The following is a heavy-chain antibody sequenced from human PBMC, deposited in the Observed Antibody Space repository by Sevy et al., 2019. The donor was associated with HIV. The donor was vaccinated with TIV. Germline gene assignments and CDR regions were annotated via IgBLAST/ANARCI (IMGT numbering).Heavy chain of an antibody. CDR3: ATTKDYYDTSGYPFDS. CDR2: FDPEDDEK. CDR1: GYTLTELS. D-gene: IGHD3-22*01. V-gene: IGHV1-24*01. Sequence: ASLKVSCKVSGYTLTELSMHWVRQAPGKGLEWMGTFDPEDDEKIYAQKFQGRVTMTEDTSTDTAYMELSRLRSEDTAVDYCATTKDYYDTSGYPFDSWGQGTLVTVSS. J-gene: IGHJ4*02.